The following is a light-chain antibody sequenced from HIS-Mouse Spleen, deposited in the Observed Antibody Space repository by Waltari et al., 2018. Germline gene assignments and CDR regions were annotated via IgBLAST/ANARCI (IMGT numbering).Light chain of an antibody. J-gene: IGKJ2*01. V-gene: IGKV2-30*01. CDR1: QSLVYSDGNTY. Sequence: DVVMTQSPLSLPVTLGQPASISCRSSQSLVYSDGNTYLNWFQQRPGQSPRRLIYKVSNRDSGVPDRVSGSGSGTDFTLKISRVEAEDVGVYYCMQGTHLLYTFGQGTKLEIK. CDR2: KVS. CDR3: MQGTHLLYT.